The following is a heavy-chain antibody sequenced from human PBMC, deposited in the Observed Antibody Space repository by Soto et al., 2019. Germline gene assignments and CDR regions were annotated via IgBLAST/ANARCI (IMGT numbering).Heavy chain of an antibody. D-gene: IGHD2-2*01. CDR2: IRSKAYGETK. V-gene: IGHV3-49*03. J-gene: IGHJ6*02. CDR1: GFTFGDYA. Sequence: GGSLRLSCTGSGFTFGDYAISWSRQAPGKGLEWVGVIRSKAYGETKDYAASVKGRFTILRDDSKNIAYLQMNSLQSEDTGVYYCTRYTSTSRYSYFGMDVWGHGTTVTVSS. CDR3: TRYTSTSRYSYFGMDV.